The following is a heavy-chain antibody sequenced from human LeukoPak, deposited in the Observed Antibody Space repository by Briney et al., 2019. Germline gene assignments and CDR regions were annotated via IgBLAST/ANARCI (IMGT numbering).Heavy chain of an antibody. CDR2: INPNSGGT. CDR1: GYTFTGYY. V-gene: IGHV1-2*02. D-gene: IGHD3-9*01. CDR3: ARDDILTGYSLL. Sequence: AASVKVSCKASGYTFTGYYMHWVRQPPGQGLAWMGWINPNSGGTNYAQKFQGRVTMTRDTSISTAYMELSRLRSDDTAVYYCARDDILTGYSLLWGPGTLVTVSS. J-gene: IGHJ4*02.